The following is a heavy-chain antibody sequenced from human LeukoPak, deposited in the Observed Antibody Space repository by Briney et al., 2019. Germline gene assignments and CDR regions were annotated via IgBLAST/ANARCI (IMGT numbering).Heavy chain of an antibody. D-gene: IGHD5-18*01. J-gene: IGHJ4*02. CDR3: ARSLRGYSYGS. Sequence: GGSLRLSCAASGFTFSNYWMSWVRQAPGKGLEGVASIKQDGSEKYYVGSVKGRFTISRDNAKNSLYLQMNSMRAEDTAVYYCARSLRGYSYGSGGQGTLVTVSP. V-gene: IGHV3-7*01. CDR1: GFTFSNYW. CDR2: IKQDGSEK.